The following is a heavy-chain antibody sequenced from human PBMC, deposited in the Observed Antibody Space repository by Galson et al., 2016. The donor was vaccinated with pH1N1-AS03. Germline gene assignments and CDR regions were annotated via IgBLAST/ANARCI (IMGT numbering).Heavy chain of an antibody. V-gene: IGHV3-33*01. Sequence: SLRLSCAASGFTLRTYDMHWVRQAPGKGLEWVGINRYYGSSEYYGDSMKGRISTSRDNSQNTISLQMNSLRVEDTAVYYCVRGSGYYFDSWGQGTLVIVSS. CDR1: GFTLRTYD. J-gene: IGHJ4*02. CDR3: VRGSGYYFDS. CDR2: NRYYGSSE. D-gene: IGHD3-3*01.